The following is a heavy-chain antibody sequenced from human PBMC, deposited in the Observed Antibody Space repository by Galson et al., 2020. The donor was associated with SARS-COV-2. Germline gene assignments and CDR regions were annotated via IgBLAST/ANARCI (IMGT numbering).Heavy chain of an antibody. V-gene: IGHV1-69*02. Sequence: SVKVSCKASGGPFNNYTISWVQQAPGQGLEWMGRVIPMLALANYAQTFQGRVTITADKSTTTVFMDLSGLRSDDTAVYYCARAKGDYYDRSGYYTLDYAFNIWGQGTMVTVSS. J-gene: IGHJ3*02. CDR3: ARAKGDYYDRSGYYTLDYAFNI. CDR2: VIPMLALA. D-gene: IGHD3-22*01. CDR1: GGPFNNYT.